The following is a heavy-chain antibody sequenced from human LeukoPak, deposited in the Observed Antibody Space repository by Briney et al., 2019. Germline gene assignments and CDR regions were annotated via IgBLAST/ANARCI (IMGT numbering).Heavy chain of an antibody. V-gene: IGHV3-21*01. J-gene: IGHJ4*02. D-gene: IGHD3-16*01. Sequence: GGSLRLSCAASRFTFSSHSMSWVRQAPGKGLEWVSSISSSSSYIYYSDSVKGRFTISRDNARNSLYLQMNSLRAEDTAVYYCARAAENYGGRFDSWGQGTLVTVSS. CDR3: ARAAENYGGRFDS. CDR1: RFTFSSHS. CDR2: ISSSSSYI.